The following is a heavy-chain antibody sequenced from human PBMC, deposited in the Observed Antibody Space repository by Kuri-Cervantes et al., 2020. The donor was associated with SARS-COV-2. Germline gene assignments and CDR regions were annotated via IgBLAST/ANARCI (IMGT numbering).Heavy chain of an antibody. CDR3: ASTPARKAPFDY. Sequence: SETLSLTCAVYGGSFSGYYWSWIRQPPGKGLEWIGSIYYSGSTYYNPSLKSRVTISVDTSKNQFSPKLSSVTAADTAVYYCASTPARKAPFDYWGQGTLVTVSS. CDR2: IYYSGST. J-gene: IGHJ4*02. CDR1: GGSFSGYY. V-gene: IGHV4-34*01. D-gene: IGHD2-2*01.